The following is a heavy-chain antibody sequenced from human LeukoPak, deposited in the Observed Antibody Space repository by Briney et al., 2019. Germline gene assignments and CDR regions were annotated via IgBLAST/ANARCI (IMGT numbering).Heavy chain of an antibody. Sequence: GSLRLSCAASGFIFSDHYMDWVRQPPGKGLEWIGNIYYSGSTYYNPSLKSRVTMSVDTSRNQFSLKLSSVTAADTAVYYCARDDTGIAAAGGLYWGQGTLVTVSS. V-gene: IGHV4-38-2*02. CDR1: GFIFSDHY. J-gene: IGHJ4*02. CDR2: IYYSGST. CDR3: ARDDTGIAAAGGLY. D-gene: IGHD6-13*01.